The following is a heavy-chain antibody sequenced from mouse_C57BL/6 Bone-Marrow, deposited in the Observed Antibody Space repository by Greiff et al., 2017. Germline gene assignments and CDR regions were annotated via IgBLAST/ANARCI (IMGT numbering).Heavy chain of an antibody. CDR1: GFTFSDYG. Sequence: EVMLVESGGGLVKPGGSLKLSCAASGFTFSDYGMHWVRQAPEKGLEWVAYISSGSSTIYYADTVKGRFTISRDNAKNTLFLQMTSLRSEDTAMYYCARGYYDYPFAYWGQGTLVTVSA. J-gene: IGHJ3*01. CDR3: ARGYYDYPFAY. D-gene: IGHD2-4*01. V-gene: IGHV5-17*01. CDR2: ISSGSSTI.